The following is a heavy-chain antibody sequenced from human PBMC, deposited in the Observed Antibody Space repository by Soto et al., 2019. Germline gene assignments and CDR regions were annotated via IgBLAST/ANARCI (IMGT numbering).Heavy chain of an antibody. Sequence: GGSLRLSCAASGFTFSSYWMSWVRQAPGKGLEWVANIKQDGSEKYYVDSVKGRFTISRDNAKNSLYLQMNSLRAEDTAVYYCAREGYCSSTSCPYGMDVWGQGTTVTVSS. D-gene: IGHD2-2*01. CDR1: GFTFSSYW. CDR3: AREGYCSSTSCPYGMDV. J-gene: IGHJ6*02. V-gene: IGHV3-7*03. CDR2: IKQDGSEK.